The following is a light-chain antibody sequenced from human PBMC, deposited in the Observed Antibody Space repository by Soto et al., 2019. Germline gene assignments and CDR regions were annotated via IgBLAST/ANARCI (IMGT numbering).Light chain of an antibody. Sequence: EIVLTQSPDTLSLSPGERATLSCRASQSVSSSLAWYQQIPGQAPRLLIYDASNRATGIPARFSGSGSGTGFTLHISSLETEDFAVYYCQQRSNWPPEVTFGPGTKVDIK. J-gene: IGKJ3*01. V-gene: IGKV3-11*01. CDR1: QSVSSS. CDR2: DAS. CDR3: QQRSNWPPEVT.